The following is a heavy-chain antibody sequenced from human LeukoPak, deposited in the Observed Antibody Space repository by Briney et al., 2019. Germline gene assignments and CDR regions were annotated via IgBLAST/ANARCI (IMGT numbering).Heavy chain of an antibody. Sequence: SVKVSCKTSGYTFLSYDISWVRQAPGQGLEWMGRMIPILGIANYAQKFQGRVTITADKSTSTAYMELSSLRSDDTAVYYCARGGTGTTSPFDIPSSYYYGMDVWGQGTTVTVSS. CDR2: MIPILGIA. D-gene: IGHD1-1*01. J-gene: IGHJ6*02. CDR1: GYTFLSYD. V-gene: IGHV1-69*04. CDR3: ARGGTGTTSPFDIPSSYYYGMDV.